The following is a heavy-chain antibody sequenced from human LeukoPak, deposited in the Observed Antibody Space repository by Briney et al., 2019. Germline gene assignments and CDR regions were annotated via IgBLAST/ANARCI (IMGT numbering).Heavy chain of an antibody. CDR1: GFTFSTYW. V-gene: IGHV3-7*01. Sequence: PGGSLRLSCAASGFTFSTYWMSWVRQAPGKGLEWVANIQQDGSEKYYVDSVKGRFTISRDNAKNSLYLQMSSLRAEDTAVYYCARESRGYNYYYYYMDFWGKGTTVTVSS. CDR2: IQQDGSEK. D-gene: IGHD5-18*01. CDR3: ARESRGYNYYYYYMDF. J-gene: IGHJ6*03.